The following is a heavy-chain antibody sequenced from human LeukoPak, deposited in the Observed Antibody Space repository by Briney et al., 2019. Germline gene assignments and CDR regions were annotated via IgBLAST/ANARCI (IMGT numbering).Heavy chain of an antibody. CDR1: GFTFDDYA. CDR2: ISWNSGSI. Sequence: PGGSLRLSCAAPGFTFDDYAMHWVRQAPGKGLEWVSGISWNSGSIGYADSVKGRFTISRDNAKNSLYLQMNSLRAEDTALYYCAKGDSSGWYVPRFDPWGQGTLVTVSS. D-gene: IGHD6-19*01. J-gene: IGHJ5*02. V-gene: IGHV3-9*01. CDR3: AKGDSSGWYVPRFDP.